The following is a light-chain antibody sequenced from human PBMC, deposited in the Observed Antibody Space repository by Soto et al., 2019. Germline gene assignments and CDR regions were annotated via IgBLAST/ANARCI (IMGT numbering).Light chain of an antibody. CDR1: QNIGGN. V-gene: IGKV3-15*01. J-gene: IGKJ1*01. Sequence: RVMTQSPCALRVSPWQSVTLSCRSSQNIGGNLAWYQQRPGQSPRLLIYAASDRATGVPARFSGSGSGTEFTLTINSLQSEDFAVYYCQQYAQRWTFGQGTKVDI. CDR2: AAS. CDR3: QQYAQRWT.